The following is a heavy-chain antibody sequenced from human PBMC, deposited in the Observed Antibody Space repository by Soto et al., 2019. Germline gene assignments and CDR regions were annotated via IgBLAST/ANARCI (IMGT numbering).Heavy chain of an antibody. J-gene: IGHJ4*02. Sequence: QVQLVQSGGGAVQPGRSLRLSCSASGFTFSSYAMHWVRQTPGRGLEWVALISYDGREKYYADSESGRFTISRDNSKNTLYLQMNSLRAEDTAVYYCAKDPDYGPDYWGQGTLVTVSS. V-gene: IGHV3-30*04. CDR2: ISYDGREK. D-gene: IGHD4-17*01. CDR1: GFTFSSYA. CDR3: AKDPDYGPDY.